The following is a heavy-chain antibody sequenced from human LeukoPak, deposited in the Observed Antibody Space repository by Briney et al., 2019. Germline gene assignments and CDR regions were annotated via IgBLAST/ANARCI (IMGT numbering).Heavy chain of an antibody. D-gene: IGHD3-10*02. CDR2: ISYDGSNE. V-gene: IGHV3-30*04. CDR1: GFTFSSYV. CDR3: AELGITMIGGV. Sequence: GGSLRLSCAASGFTFSSYVMHWVRQAPGKGLEWGAIISYDGSNEYYADSVKGRFTISRDNSKNTLYLQMNSLRAEDTAVYYCAELGITMIGGVWGKGTTVTISS. J-gene: IGHJ6*04.